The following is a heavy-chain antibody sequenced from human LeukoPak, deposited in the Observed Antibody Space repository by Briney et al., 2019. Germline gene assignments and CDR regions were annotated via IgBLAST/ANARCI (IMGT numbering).Heavy chain of an antibody. J-gene: IGHJ4*02. Sequence: GGSLRLSCAASGFTFSNYAMTWVRQAPVKGLEWVSGISGSGDSTYYADSVKGRFTISRDNSKNTLYLQMNSLRAEDTALYYCTRTRGCSSTSCYEDYWGQGTLVTVSS. CDR3: TRTRGCSSTSCYEDY. CDR1: GFTFSNYA. CDR2: ISGSGDST. D-gene: IGHD2-2*01. V-gene: IGHV3-23*01.